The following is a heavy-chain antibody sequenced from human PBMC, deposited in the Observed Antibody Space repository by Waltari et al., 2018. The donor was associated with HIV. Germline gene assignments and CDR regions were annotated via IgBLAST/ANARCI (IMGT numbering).Heavy chain of an antibody. Sequence: QLQLQESGPELVKPSETLSLTCTVSGGSIRTYSWTWIRQSPGEGLQWIGSFYYSGSTNYNPSLKSRVSISVDRSKNQVSLRLSSVTAADTAVYYCARRQGHDSSGYYFDYWGQGSLVTVSS. D-gene: IGHD3-22*01. J-gene: IGHJ4*02. CDR1: GGSIRTYS. V-gene: IGHV4-59*01. CDR3: ARRQGHDSSGYYFDY. CDR2: FYYSGST.